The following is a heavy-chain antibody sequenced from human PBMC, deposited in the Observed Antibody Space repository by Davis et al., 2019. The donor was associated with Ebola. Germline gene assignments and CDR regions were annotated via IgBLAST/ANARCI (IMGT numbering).Heavy chain of an antibody. V-gene: IGHV4-34*01. CDR2: INHSGST. J-gene: IGHJ4*02. CDR1: GGSLTGFY. CDR3: AREVTTVTTSGLGFDY. Sequence: SETLSLTRAVYGGSLTGFYWGWIRPPPGKGLGWVGEINHSGSTNYNPSLKSRVTISVDTSKNQFSLKLSSVTAADTAVYYCAREVTTVTTSGLGFDYWGQGTLVTVSS. D-gene: IGHD4-17*01.